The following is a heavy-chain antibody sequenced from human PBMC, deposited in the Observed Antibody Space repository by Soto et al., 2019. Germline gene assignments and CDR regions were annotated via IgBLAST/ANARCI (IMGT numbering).Heavy chain of an antibody. D-gene: IGHD6-13*01. Sequence: HPGGSLRLSCAASGFTFSSYDMHWVRQATGKGLEWVSAIGTAGDPYYPGSVKGRFTISRENAKNSLYLQMNSLRAGDTAVYYCERSPGIAAACTGFYYYYGMDVWGQGTTVTVSS. CDR1: GFTFSSYD. J-gene: IGHJ6*02. V-gene: IGHV3-13*05. CDR3: ERSPGIAAACTGFYYYYGMDV. CDR2: IGTAGDP.